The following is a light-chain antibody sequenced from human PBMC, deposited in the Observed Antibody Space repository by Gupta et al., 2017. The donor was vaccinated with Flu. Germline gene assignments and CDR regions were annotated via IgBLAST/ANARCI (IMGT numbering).Light chain of an antibody. Sequence: DIQMTQSPSSLSASVRHRVTITCQASQDISNYLNWYQQKPGKAPKLLIYDASNLETGVPSRFSGSGSGTDFTFTISSLQPEDIATYYCQQYDNPPLTFGGGTKVEIK. J-gene: IGKJ4*01. CDR1: QDISNY. V-gene: IGKV1-33*01. CDR2: DAS. CDR3: QQYDNPPLT.